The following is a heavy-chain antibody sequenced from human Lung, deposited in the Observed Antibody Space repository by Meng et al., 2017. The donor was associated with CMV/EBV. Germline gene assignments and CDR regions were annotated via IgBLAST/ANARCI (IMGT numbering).Heavy chain of an antibody. D-gene: IGHD3-22*01. CDR1: GYTFSSYD. CDR3: ARVDYYDSSGYPMTYNWFDP. CDR2: MNPNRGNT. Sequence: SVXVSXXASGYTFSSYDINWVRQATGQGLEWMGWMNPNRGNTGYAQKFQGRVTMTRNTSISTAYMELSSLRSEDTAVYYCARVDYYDSSGYPMTYNWFDPWGQGXLVTVSS. J-gene: IGHJ5*02. V-gene: IGHV1-8*01.